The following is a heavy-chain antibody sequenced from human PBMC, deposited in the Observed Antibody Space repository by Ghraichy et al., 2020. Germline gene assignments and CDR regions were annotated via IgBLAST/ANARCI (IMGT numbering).Heavy chain of an antibody. CDR3: ARDGLNGQIGTTDY. Sequence: GGSLRLSCAASGFTFSSYSMNWVRQAPGKGLEWVSYISSSSSTIYYADSVKGRFTISRDNANNSLYLQMNSLRDEDTAVYYCARDGLNGQIGTTDYWGQGTLVTVSS. CDR2: ISSSSSTI. CDR1: GFTFSSYS. V-gene: IGHV3-48*02. D-gene: IGHD4-11*01. J-gene: IGHJ4*02.